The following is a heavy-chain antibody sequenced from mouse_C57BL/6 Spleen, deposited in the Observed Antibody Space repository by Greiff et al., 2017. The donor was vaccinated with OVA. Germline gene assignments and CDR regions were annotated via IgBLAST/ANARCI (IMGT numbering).Heavy chain of an antibody. V-gene: IGHV1-55*01. D-gene: IGHD2-4*01. CDR3: ARSGYDYDEFAY. J-gene: IGHJ3*01. Sequence: QVQLKQPGAELVKPGASVKMSCKASGYTFTSYWITWVKQRPGQGLEWIGDIYPGSGSTNYNEKFKSKATLTVDTSSSTAYMQLSSLTSEDSAVYYCARSGYDYDEFAYWGQGTLVTVSA. CDR1: GYTFTSYW. CDR2: IYPGSGST.